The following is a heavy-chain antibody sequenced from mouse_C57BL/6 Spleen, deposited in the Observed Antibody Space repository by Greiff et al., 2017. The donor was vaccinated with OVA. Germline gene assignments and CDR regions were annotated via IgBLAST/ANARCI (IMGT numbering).Heavy chain of an antibody. CDR1: GYTFTSYW. D-gene: IGHD3-3*01. Sequence: QVQLKQPGAELVMPGASVKLSCKASGYTFTSYWMHWVKQRPGQGLEWIGEIDPSDSYTNYNQKFKGKSTLTVDKSSSTAYMQLSSLTSEDSAVYYCARSLGQDYFDDWGQGTTLTVSS. J-gene: IGHJ2*01. CDR2: IDPSDSYT. CDR3: ARSLGQDYFDD. V-gene: IGHV1-69*01.